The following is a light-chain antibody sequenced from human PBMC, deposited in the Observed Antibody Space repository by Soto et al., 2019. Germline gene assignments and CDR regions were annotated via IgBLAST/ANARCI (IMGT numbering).Light chain of an antibody. CDR3: QQYGRSPFT. V-gene: IGKV3-20*01. CDR1: QRIANNF. Sequence: PGERATLSCRASQRIANNFLAWFQQQPCQPPTLLIYGSSTRASGIPDRFSGSGSGTDFALTISRLEPGDFAVYYCQQYGRSPFTFGQGTKLQIK. J-gene: IGKJ2*01. CDR2: GSS.